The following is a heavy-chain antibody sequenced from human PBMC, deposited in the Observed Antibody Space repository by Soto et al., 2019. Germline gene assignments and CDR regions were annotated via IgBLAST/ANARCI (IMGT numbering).Heavy chain of an antibody. J-gene: IGHJ4*02. V-gene: IGHV1-69*13. CDR2: IIPIFGTA. Sequence: SVKVSCKASGGTFSSYAISWVRQAPGQGLEWMGGIIPIFGTANYAQKFQGRVTITADESTSTAYMELSSLRSEDTAVYYCASPYYYDSSGYYPHYFDYRGQGTLVTVSS. CDR3: ASPYYYDSSGYYPHYFDY. D-gene: IGHD3-22*01. CDR1: GGTFSSYA.